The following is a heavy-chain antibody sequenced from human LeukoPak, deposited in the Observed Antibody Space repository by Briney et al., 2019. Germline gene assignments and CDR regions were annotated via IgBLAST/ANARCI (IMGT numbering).Heavy chain of an antibody. CDR1: GFTFDDYA. J-gene: IGHJ2*01. D-gene: IGHD3-10*01. CDR2: ISWNSGSI. CDR3: ASGTMVRGVIMSWYFDL. V-gene: IGHV3-9*01. Sequence: PGGSLRLSCAASGFTFDDYAMHWVRQAPGKGLEWVSGISWNSGSIGYADSVKGRFTISRDNAKNSLYLQMNSLRAEDTALYYCASGTMVRGVIMSWYFDLWGRGTLVTVSS.